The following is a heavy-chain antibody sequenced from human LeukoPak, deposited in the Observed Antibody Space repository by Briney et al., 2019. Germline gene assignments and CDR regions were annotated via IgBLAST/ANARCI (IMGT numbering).Heavy chain of an antibody. CDR3: ARGPLIAVAGTGIDY. Sequence: GGSLRLSRAASGFTFSSYWMHWVRQAPGKGLVWVSRINSDGSSTSYADSVKGRFTISRDNAKNTLYLQMNSLRAEDTAVYYCARGPLIAVAGTGIDYWGQGTLVTVSS. V-gene: IGHV3-74*01. CDR1: GFTFSSYW. J-gene: IGHJ4*02. D-gene: IGHD6-19*01. CDR2: INSDGSST.